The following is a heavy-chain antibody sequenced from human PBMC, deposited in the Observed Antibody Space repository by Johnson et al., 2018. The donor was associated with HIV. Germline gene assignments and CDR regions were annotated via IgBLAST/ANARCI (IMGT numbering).Heavy chain of an antibody. CDR3: TTVRGAFDI. V-gene: IGHV3-15*01. Sequence: VQLVESGGGLVQPGGSLRLSCAASGFTFSSYAMSWVRQAPGKGLEWVGRLKSKTDGGTTDYAAPVKGRFTISRDDSKNTLYLQINSLKTDDTAVYYCTTVRGAFDIWGQGTMVTVSS. J-gene: IGHJ3*02. CDR1: GFTFSSYA. D-gene: IGHD3-16*01. CDR2: LKSKTDGGTT.